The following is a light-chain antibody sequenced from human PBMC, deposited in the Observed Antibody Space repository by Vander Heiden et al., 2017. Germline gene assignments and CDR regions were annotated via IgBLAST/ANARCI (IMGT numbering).Light chain of an antibody. CDR3: MQALQTPRT. CDR2: LGS. J-gene: IGKJ2*01. V-gene: IGKV2-28*01. CDR1: QSVLHSNGYNY. Sequence: DIVVTQSPLSLPVTPGEPASISCRSSQSVLHSNGYNYLDWYLQKPGQSPQLLIYLGSNRASGVPDRFSGSGSGTDFTLKISRVEAEDVGVYYCMQALQTPRTFGQGTKLEIK.